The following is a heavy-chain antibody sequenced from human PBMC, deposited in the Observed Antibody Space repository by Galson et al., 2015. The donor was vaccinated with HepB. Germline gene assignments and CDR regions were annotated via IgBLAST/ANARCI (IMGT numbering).Heavy chain of an antibody. CDR2: INPNSGGT. Sequence: SVKVSCKASGYTFTGYYMHWVRQAPGQGLEWMGRINPNSGGTNYAQKFQGRVTMTRDTSISTAYMELSRLRSDDTAVYYCARDLGHYGDLPFDYWGQGTLVTVSS. CDR1: GYTFTGYY. CDR3: ARDLGHYGDLPFDY. J-gene: IGHJ4*02. V-gene: IGHV1-2*06. D-gene: IGHD4-17*01.